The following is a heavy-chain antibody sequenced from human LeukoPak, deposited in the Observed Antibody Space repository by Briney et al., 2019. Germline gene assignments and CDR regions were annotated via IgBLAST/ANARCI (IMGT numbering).Heavy chain of an antibody. D-gene: IGHD6-25*01. J-gene: IGHJ4*02. Sequence: GGSLSLSCAASEFTLIIYAMSWVAKVQGKGREGVSGISGSGGSTYYADSVKGRFTISRDNSKNTLFLQMNSLRAEDTAVYYCAKDFLTVTAGWDYWGQGTLVTVSS. V-gene: IGHV3-23*01. CDR2: ISGSGGST. CDR1: EFTLIIYA. CDR3: AKDFLTVTAGWDY.